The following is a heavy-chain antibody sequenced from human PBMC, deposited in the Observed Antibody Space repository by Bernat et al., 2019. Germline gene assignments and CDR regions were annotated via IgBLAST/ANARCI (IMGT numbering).Heavy chain of an antibody. V-gene: IGHV3-9*01. CDR3: AKDACSGGSCYPNWFDP. CDR2: ISWNSGSI. D-gene: IGHD2-15*01. CDR1: GFTFDDYA. Sequence: EVQLVESGGGLVQPGRSLRLSCAASGFTFDDYAMHWVRQAPGKGLEWVSGISWNSGSIGYADSVKGRFTISRDNAKNSLYLQMNSLRAEDTALYYCAKDACSGGSCYPNWFDPWGQGTLVTVSS. J-gene: IGHJ5*02.